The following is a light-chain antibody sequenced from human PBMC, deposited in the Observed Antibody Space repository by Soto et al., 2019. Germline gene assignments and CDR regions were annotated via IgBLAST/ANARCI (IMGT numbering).Light chain of an antibody. CDR2: LNSDGSH. V-gene: IGLV4-69*01. J-gene: IGLJ2*01. CDR1: SGHSSYA. Sequence: QLVLTQSPSASASLGASVKLTSTLSSGHSSYAIAWHQQQPDKGPRYLMKLNSDGSHSKGDGIPDRFSGSSSGAERYLIISSLQSEDEADYYCQTWGTGIQVFGGGTKLTVL. CDR3: QTWGTGIQV.